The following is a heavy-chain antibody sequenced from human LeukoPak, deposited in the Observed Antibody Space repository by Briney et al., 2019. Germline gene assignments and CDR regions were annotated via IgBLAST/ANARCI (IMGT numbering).Heavy chain of an antibody. CDR1: GFTFNNYA. Sequence: PGGSLRLSCAASGFTFNNYAMSWVRQAPGKGLEWVSAISSSGDITFYADSVKGRFTISRDISRYTLYLQMNSLRAEDAAVYYCAKDRPNYYESNGHYYRLNGNYWGQGTLVTVSS. CDR2: ISSSGDIT. V-gene: IGHV3-23*01. D-gene: IGHD3-22*01. CDR3: AKDRPNYYESNGHYYRLNGNY. J-gene: IGHJ4*02.